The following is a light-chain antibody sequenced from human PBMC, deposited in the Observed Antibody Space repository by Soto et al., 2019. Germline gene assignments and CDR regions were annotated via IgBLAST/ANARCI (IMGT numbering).Light chain of an antibody. Sequence: QSELTQPPSVSGAPGQRVTISCTGSSANIGAGYEVHWYQQVPGSAPKLLVSGHNNRPAGVPDRFFGSKSGSSASLTIIGLQAEDEADYYCQSFDNSVSGSGVFGGGTKLTVL. V-gene: IGLV1-40*01. CDR1: SANIGAGYE. J-gene: IGLJ3*02. CDR3: QSFDNSVSGSGV. CDR2: GHN.